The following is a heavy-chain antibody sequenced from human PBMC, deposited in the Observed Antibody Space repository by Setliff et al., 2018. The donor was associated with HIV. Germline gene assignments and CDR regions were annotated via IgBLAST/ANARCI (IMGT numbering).Heavy chain of an antibody. CDR1: GDSISSGSYY. V-gene: IGHV4-61*09. CDR2: VYTSGST. CDR3: ARVRGRYYYHYAMDV. Sequence: PSETLSLTCTVSGDSISSGSYYWSWIRQPAGKGLEWIGHVYTSGSTNYNPSLKSRVTISVDTSKNQFSLKLSSVTAADTAVYYCARVRGRYYYHYAMDVWGQGTTVTVSS. D-gene: IGHD3-10*01. J-gene: IGHJ6*02.